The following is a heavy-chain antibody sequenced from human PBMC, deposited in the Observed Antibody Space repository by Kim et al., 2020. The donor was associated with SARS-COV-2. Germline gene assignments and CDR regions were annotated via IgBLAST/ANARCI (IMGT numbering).Heavy chain of an antibody. Sequence: GGSLRLSCSASGFTFSNYLMSWVRQAPGKGLEYVSGIANNGVSTYYADSVKGRFIISRDNSQNTLYLQMSSLRAEDTAVYYCVKDSSSYYYFDYWGQGTLVTVSS. D-gene: IGHD1-26*01. CDR1: GFTFSNYL. J-gene: IGHJ4*02. CDR2: IANNGVST. CDR3: VKDSSSYYYFDY. V-gene: IGHV3-64D*09.